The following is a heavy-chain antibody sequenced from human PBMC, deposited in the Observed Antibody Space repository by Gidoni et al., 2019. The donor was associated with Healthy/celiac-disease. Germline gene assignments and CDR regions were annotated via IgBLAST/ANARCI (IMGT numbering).Heavy chain of an antibody. Sequence: QVQLVESGGGVVQPGRSLRLSCAASGFTFSSYGMHWVRQAPGKGLEWVAVIWYDGSNKYYADSVKGRFTISRDNSKNTLYLQMNSLRAEDTAVYYCARAAYDFWGMDVWGQGTTVTVSS. J-gene: IGHJ6*02. CDR2: IWYDGSNK. V-gene: IGHV3-33*01. CDR3: ARAAYDFWGMDV. D-gene: IGHD3-3*01. CDR1: GFTFSSYG.